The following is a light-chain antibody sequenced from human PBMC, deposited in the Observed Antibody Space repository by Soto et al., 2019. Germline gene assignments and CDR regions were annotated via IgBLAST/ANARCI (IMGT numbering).Light chain of an antibody. Sequence: DVVMTQTPLSLSVTPGQPASMSCKSSQSLLHSNGETYLHWYLQKPGQPPQLLIYEVSKRFSGVPDRFSGSGSGTDFTLKISGVGGEDVGVYYCMQSTDVPTTFGQGTRLEIK. CDR3: MQSTDVPTT. CDR1: QSLLHSNGETY. V-gene: IGKV2D-29*01. CDR2: EVS. J-gene: IGKJ5*01.